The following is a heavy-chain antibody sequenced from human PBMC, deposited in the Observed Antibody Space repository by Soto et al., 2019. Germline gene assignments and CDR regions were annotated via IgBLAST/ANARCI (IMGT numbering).Heavy chain of an antibody. CDR3: AKVEIAESDRGWVHY. CDR2: ISNDGSNE. J-gene: IGHJ4*02. CDR1: GFTFSNYA. V-gene: IGHV3-30*18. Sequence: QVQLVESGGGVVQPGRSLRLSCAASGFTFSNYAMHWVRQAPGKGLEWVALISNDGSNEYSADSVKGRFTISRDNSKNTLYLQMNSLRVEDTAVYYCAKVEIAESDRGWVHYWGQGTLVTVSS. D-gene: IGHD6-13*01.